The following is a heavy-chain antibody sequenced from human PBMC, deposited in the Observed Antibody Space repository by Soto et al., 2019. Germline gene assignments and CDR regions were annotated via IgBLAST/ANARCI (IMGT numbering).Heavy chain of an antibody. J-gene: IGHJ5*02. CDR3: ARDYNGDNGRAFDP. V-gene: IGHV4-34*01. D-gene: IGHD4-17*01. Sequence: SETLSLTCAVYGGSFSGYYWSWIRQPPGKGLEWIGEINHSGSTNYNPSLKSRVTISVDTSKNQFSLKLSSVTAADTAVYYCARDYNGDNGRAFDPWGQGTLVTVSS. CDR1: GGSFSGYY. CDR2: INHSGST.